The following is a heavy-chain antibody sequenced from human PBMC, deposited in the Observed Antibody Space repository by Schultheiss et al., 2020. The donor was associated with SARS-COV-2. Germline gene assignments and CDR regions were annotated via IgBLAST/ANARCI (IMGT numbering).Heavy chain of an antibody. CDR2: IYIGGAT. D-gene: IGHD3-3*01. Sequence: GGSLRLSCAASGFTVSSNYMSWVRQAPGKGLEWVSVIYIGGATYYADSVKGRFTLSRDTSKTTLYLQMNSLRTEDTAVYYCARDKGYDFWSGYQSYYFDYWGQGTLVTVSS. CDR1: GFTVSSNY. J-gene: IGHJ4*02. V-gene: IGHV3-53*01. CDR3: ARDKGYDFWSGYQSYYFDY.